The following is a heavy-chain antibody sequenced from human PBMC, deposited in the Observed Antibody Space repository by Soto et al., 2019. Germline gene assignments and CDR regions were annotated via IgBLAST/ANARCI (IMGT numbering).Heavy chain of an antibody. J-gene: IGHJ4*02. CDR2: IKSISDGETT. CDR1: GFTFSHAW. D-gene: IGHD6-25*01. CDR3: TRRIAAAGTYYFDY. V-gene: IGHV3-15*07. Sequence: LLVESGGGFVQPGGSLRLSCVASGFTFSHAWMDWVRQAPGKGLEWVGRIKSISDGETTNYAASVAGRFTISRDDSKNTLFLHVNSLKTEDTGVYYCTRRIAAAGTYYFDYWGQGTLVTVSS.